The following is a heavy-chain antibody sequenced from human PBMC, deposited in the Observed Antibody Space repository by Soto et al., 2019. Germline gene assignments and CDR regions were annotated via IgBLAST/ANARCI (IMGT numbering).Heavy chain of an antibody. Sequence: ASVKVSCKASGYTFTAYYIHWVRQAPGQGLEWMGWINPNSGGTHYAQKFQGRVTMTGDTSLSTAYMELTSLRSDDTAVYYCARTNIRGNYFYSLDVWRQGTTVTVSS. CDR2: INPNSGGT. CDR1: GYTFTAYY. D-gene: IGHD3-16*01. V-gene: IGHV1-2*02. CDR3: ARTNIRGNYFYSLDV. J-gene: IGHJ6*02.